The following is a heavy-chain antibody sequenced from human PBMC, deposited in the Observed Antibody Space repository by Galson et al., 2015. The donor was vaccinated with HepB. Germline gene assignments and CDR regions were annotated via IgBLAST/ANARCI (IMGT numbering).Heavy chain of an antibody. CDR3: ARVSIAALPRQNYYYYGMDV. J-gene: IGHJ6*02. V-gene: IGHV1-69*13. Sequence: SVKVSCKASGGTFSSYAISWVRQAPGQGLEWMGGIIPIFGIANYAQKLQGRVTITADESTSTAYMELSSLRSEDTAVYYCARVSIAALPRQNYYYYGMDVWGQGTTVTVSS. CDR2: IIPIFGIA. D-gene: IGHD6-6*01. CDR1: GGTFSSYA.